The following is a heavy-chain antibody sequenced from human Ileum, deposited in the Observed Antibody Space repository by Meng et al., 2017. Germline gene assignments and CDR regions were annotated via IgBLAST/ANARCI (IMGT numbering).Heavy chain of an antibody. D-gene: IGHD3-10*01. CDR1: GLTFSRYA. CDR2: ISNDATIE. Sequence: VPLVELGGGVVQPGRSLILSCAVSGLTFSRYAMHWVRQAPGKGLEWMALISNDATIEYYADSLKGRFTISRDNSKNTLNLEMNSLRAEDTAVYYCVREKSHFGELDLWGQGTLVTVSS. J-gene: IGHJ4*02. CDR3: VREKSHFGELDL. V-gene: IGHV3-30*04.